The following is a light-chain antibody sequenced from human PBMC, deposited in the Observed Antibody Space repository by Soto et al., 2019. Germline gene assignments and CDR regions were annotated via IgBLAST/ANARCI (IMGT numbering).Light chain of an antibody. Sequence: EIVMTQSPSPLSVSPGERATLSCRASQSFSRNLAWYQQKPGQAPWLLIYGASTRATGIPARIRGSGSGTEVTLTISSLQSEDFAVYYCQQYNKWRTFGQGTKVDFK. J-gene: IGKJ1*01. CDR2: GAS. CDR1: QSFSRN. CDR3: QQYNKWRT. V-gene: IGKV3-15*01.